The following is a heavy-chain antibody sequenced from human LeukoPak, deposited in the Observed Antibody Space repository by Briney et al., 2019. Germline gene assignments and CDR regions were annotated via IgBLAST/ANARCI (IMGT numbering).Heavy chain of an antibody. Sequence: PGGSLRLSCAASGFTFSDYGMHWARQAPGKGLEWVAVIWYDGSNKYYADSVKGRFTISRDNSKNTLYLQMNSLRAEDTAVYYCARDLRWSHYWYFDLWGRGTLVTVSS. CDR1: GFTFSDYG. J-gene: IGHJ2*01. V-gene: IGHV3-33*01. CDR3: ARDLRWSHYWYFDL. D-gene: IGHD2-15*01. CDR2: IWYDGSNK.